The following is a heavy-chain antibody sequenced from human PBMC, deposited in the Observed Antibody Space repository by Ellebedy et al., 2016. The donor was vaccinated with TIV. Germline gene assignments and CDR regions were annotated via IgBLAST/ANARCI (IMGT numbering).Heavy chain of an antibody. Sequence: GGSLRLXCAASGFTFNDYAMHWVRQAPGKGLEWVSSISWHSGTIAYADSVKGRFTISRDNAKNSLYLQMNSLKPEDTALYYCAKDNSYSGSYLDSWGQGTLVTVSS. V-gene: IGHV3-9*01. CDR3: AKDNSYSGSYLDS. D-gene: IGHD1-26*01. J-gene: IGHJ4*02. CDR1: GFTFNDYA. CDR2: ISWHSGTI.